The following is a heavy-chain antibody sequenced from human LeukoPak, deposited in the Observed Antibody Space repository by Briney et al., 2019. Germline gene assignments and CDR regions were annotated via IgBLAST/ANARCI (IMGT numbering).Heavy chain of an antibody. CDR3: ARVGSEGYYYYYMDA. CDR1: GGSISSYY. CDR2: IYTSGRP. J-gene: IGHJ6*03. Sequence: PSETLSLTCTVSGGSISSYYWSWIRQPAGKGLEWIGRIYTSGRPNYNPSLKSRVTMSVDTSKNQFSLNLSSVTAADTAVYYCARVGSEGYYYYYMDAWGKGTTVTVSS. D-gene: IGHD1-14*01. V-gene: IGHV4-4*07.